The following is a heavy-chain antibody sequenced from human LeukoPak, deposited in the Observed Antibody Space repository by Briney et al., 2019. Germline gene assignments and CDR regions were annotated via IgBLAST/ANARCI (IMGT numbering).Heavy chain of an antibody. D-gene: IGHD6-19*01. V-gene: IGHV3-30*18. CDR2: ISYDGSNK. CDR3: AKSGSQWLVTGTFDY. J-gene: IGHJ4*02. Sequence: PGGSLRLSCAASGFTFSSYGMHWVRQAPGKGLEWVAVISYDGSNKYYADSVKGRFTISRDNSKNTLYLQMNSLRAEDTAVYYCAKSGSQWLVTGTFDYWGQGTLVTVSS. CDR1: GFTFSSYG.